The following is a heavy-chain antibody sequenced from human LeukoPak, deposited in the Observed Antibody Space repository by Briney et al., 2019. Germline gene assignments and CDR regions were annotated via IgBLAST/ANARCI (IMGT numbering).Heavy chain of an antibody. D-gene: IGHD2-15*01. V-gene: IGHV4-34*01. CDR1: GASFSGSY. Sequence: SETLSLTCAVYGASFSGSYWSWIRQPPGKGLEWIGEINHSVTTNYNPSLKSRVTMSVDTSKNQFSLKLSSVTAADTAVYYRAREACSSGSCDAFDIWGQGTMVTVSS. CDR2: INHSVTT. CDR3: AREACSSGSCDAFDI. J-gene: IGHJ3*02.